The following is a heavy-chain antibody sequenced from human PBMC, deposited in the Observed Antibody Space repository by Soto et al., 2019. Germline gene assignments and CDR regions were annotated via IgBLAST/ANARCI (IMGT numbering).Heavy chain of an antibody. Sequence: QVQLVQSGAEVKKPGSSVKVSCKASGGTFSSYAISWVRQAPGQGLEWMGGIIPIVGTANYAQKFQGRVTITADESTSTAYMELSSLRSEDTAVYYCATSIAVAAPYYYYGMDVWGQGTTVTVSS. CDR3: ATSIAVAAPYYYYGMDV. CDR1: GGTFSSYA. CDR2: IIPIVGTA. D-gene: IGHD6-19*01. V-gene: IGHV1-69*01. J-gene: IGHJ6*02.